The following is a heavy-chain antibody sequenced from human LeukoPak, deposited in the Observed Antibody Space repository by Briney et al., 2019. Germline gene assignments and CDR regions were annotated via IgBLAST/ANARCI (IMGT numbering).Heavy chain of an antibody. CDR1: GFTFSSYG. CDR3: AKGLAYSSSWYNYYYYGMDV. CDR2: ISYDGSNK. J-gene: IGHJ6*02. D-gene: IGHD6-13*01. V-gene: IGHV3-30*18. Sequence: PGGSLRLSCAASGFTFSSYGMHWVRQAPGKGLEWVAVISYDGSNKYYADSVKGRFTISRDNSKNTLYLQMNSLRAEDTAVYYCAKGLAYSSSWYNYYYYGMDVWGQGTTVTVSS.